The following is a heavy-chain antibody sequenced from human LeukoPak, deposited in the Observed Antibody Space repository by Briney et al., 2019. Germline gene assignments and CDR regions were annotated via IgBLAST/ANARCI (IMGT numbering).Heavy chain of an antibody. CDR3: ANTGYCGGGSCLYYFDY. J-gene: IGHJ4*02. Sequence: SETLSLTCAVYGGSFSGYYWSWIRQPPGKGLEWIGEINHSGNTNYNPSLKSRVTISVDTSKNQFSLKLSSVTAADTAVYYCANTGYCGGGSCLYYFDYWGQGTLVTVSS. CDR2: INHSGNT. D-gene: IGHD2-15*01. V-gene: IGHV4-34*01. CDR1: GGSFSGYY.